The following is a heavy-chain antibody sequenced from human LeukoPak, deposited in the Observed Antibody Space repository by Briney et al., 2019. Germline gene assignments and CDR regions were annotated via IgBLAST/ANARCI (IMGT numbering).Heavy chain of an antibody. Sequence: GGSLRLSCAASGFTFSNHWMHWVRQAPGKGLVWVSRLNGDGTSTAYVESVEGRFTISRDNAKNTLYLQMNSLGVEDTAVYYCARNPDSSGYPGLDYWGQGTLVTVSS. D-gene: IGHD3-22*01. CDR1: GFTFSNHW. CDR3: ARNPDSSGYPGLDY. V-gene: IGHV3-74*01. J-gene: IGHJ4*02. CDR2: LNGDGTST.